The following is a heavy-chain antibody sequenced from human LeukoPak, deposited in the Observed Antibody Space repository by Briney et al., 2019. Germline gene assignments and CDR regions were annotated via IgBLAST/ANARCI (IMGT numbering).Heavy chain of an antibody. Sequence: SETLSLTCAVYGGSFSGYYWSWIRHPPGKGLEWLGEINHSGITNDNPSLKSRVTISVDTSKNQFSLKLSSVTAADTAVYYCATVAGPRILDDYWGQGTLVTVSS. CDR1: GGSFSGYY. J-gene: IGHJ4*02. D-gene: IGHD6-19*01. CDR3: ATVAGPRILDDY. V-gene: IGHV4-34*01. CDR2: INHSGIT.